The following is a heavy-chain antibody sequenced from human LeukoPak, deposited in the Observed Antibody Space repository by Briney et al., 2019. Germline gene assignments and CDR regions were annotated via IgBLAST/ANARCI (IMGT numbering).Heavy chain of an antibody. V-gene: IGHV1-46*01. D-gene: IGHD3-3*01. CDR3: ARGIRITIFGVVIIGDAFDI. CDR2: INPSGGST. J-gene: IGHJ3*02. CDR1: GYTFTSYY. Sequence: ASVKVSCKASGYTFTSYYMHWVRQAPGQGLEWMGIINPSGGSTSYAQKFQGRVTMTRNTSISTAYMELSSLRSEDTAVYYCARGIRITIFGVVIIGDAFDIWGQGTMVTVSS.